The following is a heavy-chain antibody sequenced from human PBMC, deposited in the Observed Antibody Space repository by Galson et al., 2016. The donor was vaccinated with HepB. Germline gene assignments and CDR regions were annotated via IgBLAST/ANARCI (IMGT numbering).Heavy chain of an antibody. V-gene: IGHV3-9*01. CDR2: ITWNSGAI. CDR3: AKDWVSFYYYGMDV. J-gene: IGHJ6*02. Sequence: SLRLSCAASGFTFGDYAMHWVRQAPGKGLEWVSGITWNSGAIAYADSVKGRFTISRDNARNSLYLQMNNLRTEDTALYYCAKDWVSFYYYGMDVWGQGTTVTVSS. D-gene: IGHD2-8*01. CDR1: GFTFGDYA.